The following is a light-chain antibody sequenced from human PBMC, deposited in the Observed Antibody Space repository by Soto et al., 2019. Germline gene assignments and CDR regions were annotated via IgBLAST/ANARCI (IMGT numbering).Light chain of an antibody. CDR2: EAS. J-gene: IGKJ5*01. V-gene: IGKV1-9*01. Sequence: DIQLTQSPSLLSTSVGDRVTITCRASQGMSSYLAWYQQKPGKAPKLLIYEASTLQSGVPSRFSGSGSGTEFTLTISSLQPEDFATYNCQQRSTYPVTCGQGTRLEI. CDR3: QQRSTYPVT. CDR1: QGMSSY.